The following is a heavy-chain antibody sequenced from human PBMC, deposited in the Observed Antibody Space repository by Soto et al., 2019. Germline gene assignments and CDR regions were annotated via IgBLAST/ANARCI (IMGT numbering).Heavy chain of an antibody. J-gene: IGHJ4*02. D-gene: IGHD3-16*01. CDR2: IYGDDDK. CDR1: GFSLTTSGVG. Sequence: QITLKESGPALVKPTQTLTLTCSFSGFSLTTSGVGVGWIRQPPGKALEWLALIYGDDDKRYNSSLKSRLTITKDTSKNLVVLTRSNRDVVDTGTYSCVHAVGLGGLVDYWGQGTLVPVSS. V-gene: IGHV2-5*02. CDR3: VHAVGLGGLVDY.